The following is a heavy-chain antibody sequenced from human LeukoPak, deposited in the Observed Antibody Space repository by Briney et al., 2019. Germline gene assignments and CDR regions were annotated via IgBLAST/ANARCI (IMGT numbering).Heavy chain of an antibody. CDR1: GGSIGSSGYY. CDR3: ARLFSRGWPYYYGLGA. CDR2: VYYGGDA. J-gene: IGHJ6*02. Sequence: SETLSLTCTVSGGSIGSSGYYWGWIRQPPGKGLEWIGCVYYGGDAYYNPSLKSRVTISADVSKNQFSLSLISVTAADTALYYCARLFSRGWPYYYGLGAWGQGTTVTVSS. V-gene: IGHV4-39*01. D-gene: IGHD6-19*01.